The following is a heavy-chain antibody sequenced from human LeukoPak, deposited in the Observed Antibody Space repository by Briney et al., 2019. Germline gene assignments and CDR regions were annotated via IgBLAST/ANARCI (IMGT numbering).Heavy chain of an antibody. CDR2: IKQDGSEK. Sequence: GSLRLSCAASGFTFGNYWMSWVRQAPGKGLEWVAKIKQDGSEKYYVDSVKGRFTISRDNAKNSLSLQMNNLRAEDTAVYYCARDKGTITPRGYYYYMDVWGRGITVTVSS. V-gene: IGHV3-7*01. D-gene: IGHD5-24*01. CDR1: GFTFGNYW. CDR3: ARDKGTITPRGYYYYMDV. J-gene: IGHJ6*03.